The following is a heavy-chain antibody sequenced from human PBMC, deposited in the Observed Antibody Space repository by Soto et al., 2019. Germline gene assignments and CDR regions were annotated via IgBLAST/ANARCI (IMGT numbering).Heavy chain of an antibody. CDR3: ASQMGADYYDSSAFDY. Sequence: ASVKVSCKASGYTFTSCDINWVRQATGQGLEWMGWMNPNSGNTGYAQKFQGRVTMTRNTSISTAYMELSSLRSEDTAVYYCASQMGADYYDSSAFDYWGQGTLVTVSS. CDR1: GYTFTSCD. CDR2: MNPNSGNT. D-gene: IGHD3-22*01. V-gene: IGHV1-8*01. J-gene: IGHJ4*02.